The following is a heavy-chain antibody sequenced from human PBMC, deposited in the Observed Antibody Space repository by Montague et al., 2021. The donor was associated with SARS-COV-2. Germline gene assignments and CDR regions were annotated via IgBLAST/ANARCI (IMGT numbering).Heavy chain of an antibody. CDR1: GGSLSGFY. CDR2: ITHVGST. CDR3: ARSHDYRGNDYFDS. Sequence: SETLSLTCAVYGGSLSGFYWTWIRQAPGKGLEWVGEITHVGSTSYSPALKSRLTISLDTSKNQFSLKLDSVTAADTATYYCARSHDYRGNDYFDSWGQGALVIVSS. D-gene: IGHD4-23*01. V-gene: IGHV4-34*01. J-gene: IGHJ4*02.